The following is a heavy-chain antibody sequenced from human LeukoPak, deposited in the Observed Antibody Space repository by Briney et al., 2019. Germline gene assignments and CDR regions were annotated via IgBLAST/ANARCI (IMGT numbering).Heavy chain of an antibody. CDR3: ARDDALSDYDSSGYYHY. D-gene: IGHD3-22*01. CDR2: ISSSGSTI. V-gene: IGHV3-48*03. CDR1: GFTFSSYE. Sequence: PGGSLRLSCAASGFTFSSYEMNWVRQAPGKGLEWASYISSSGSTIYYADSVKGRFTISRDNAKNSLYLQMNSLRAEDTAVYYCARDDALSDYDSSGYYHYWGQGTLVTVSS. J-gene: IGHJ4*02.